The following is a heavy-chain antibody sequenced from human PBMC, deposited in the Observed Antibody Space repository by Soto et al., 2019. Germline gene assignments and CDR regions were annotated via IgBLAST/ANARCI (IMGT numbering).Heavy chain of an antibody. CDR3: ARGSYDSSGYYSSFGY. D-gene: IGHD3-22*01. CDR2: IYYSGST. J-gene: IGHJ4*02. CDR1: GGSVSSGSYY. Sequence: QVQLQESGPGLVKPSETLSLTCTVSGGSVSSGSYYWSWIRQPPGKGLEWIGYIYYSGSTNYNPSLKSRVTLSVDTSKNQFSLKLSSVTAADTAVYYCARGSYDSSGYYSSFGYWGQGTLVTVSS. V-gene: IGHV4-61*01.